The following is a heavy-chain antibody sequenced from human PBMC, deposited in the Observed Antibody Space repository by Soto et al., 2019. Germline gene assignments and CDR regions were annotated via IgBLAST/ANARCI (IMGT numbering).Heavy chain of an antibody. CDR1: GFTFSSYG. CDR3: AKGNGVVVAATPAEYFQH. J-gene: IGHJ1*01. D-gene: IGHD2-15*01. V-gene: IGHV3-30*18. CDR2: ISYDGSNK. Sequence: QVQLVESGGGVVQPGRSLRLSCAASGFTFSSYGMHWDRQAPGKGLEWVAVISYDGSNKYYADSVKGRFTISRDNSKNTLYLQMNSLRAEDTAVYYCAKGNGVVVAATPAEYFQHWGQGTLVTVSS.